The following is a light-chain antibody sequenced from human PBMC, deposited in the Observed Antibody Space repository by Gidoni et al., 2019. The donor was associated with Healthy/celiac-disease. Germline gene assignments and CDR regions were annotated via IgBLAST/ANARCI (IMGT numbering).Light chain of an antibody. CDR2: GNS. V-gene: IGLV1-40*01. CDR3: QSYDSSLSGYVV. J-gene: IGLJ2*01. CDR1: SSNIGAGYD. Sequence: QSVLTQPPSVSGAPGQRVPISCTGSSSNIGAGYDVHWYQQLPGTAPKLLSYGNSNRPSGFPDRFSGSKSGTSASLAITGLQAEDEADYYCQSYDSSLSGYVVFGGGTKLTVL.